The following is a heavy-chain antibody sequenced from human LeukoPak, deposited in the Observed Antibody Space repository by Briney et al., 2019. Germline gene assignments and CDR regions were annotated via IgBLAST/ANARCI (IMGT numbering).Heavy chain of an antibody. V-gene: IGHV1-2*02. J-gene: IGHJ4*02. CDR3: ARNGAYGDYPGY. CDR1: GYTFTGYY. D-gene: IGHD4-17*01. CDR2: INPNSGGT. Sequence: ASVKVSCKASGYTFTGYYMHWVRQAPGQGLAWMGWINPNSGGTNYAQKFQGRGTMTRDTSISTAHMELSRLRSDDTAVYYCARNGAYGDYPGYWGQGTLVTVSS.